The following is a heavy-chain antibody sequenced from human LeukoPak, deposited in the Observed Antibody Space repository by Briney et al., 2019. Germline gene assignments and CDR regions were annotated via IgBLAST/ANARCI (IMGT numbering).Heavy chain of an antibody. CDR3: ARDWWGEERSSWYYSRGTARAFDI. CDR1: GGSISSSNW. J-gene: IGHJ3*02. D-gene: IGHD6-13*01. CDR2: IYHSGST. Sequence: PSETLSLTCAVSGGSISSSNWWSWVRQPPGKGLEWIGEIYHSGSTNYNPSLKSRVTISVDKSKNLFSLKLSSVTAADTAVYYCARDWWGEERSSWYYSRGTARAFDIWGQGTTVTVSS. V-gene: IGHV4-4*02.